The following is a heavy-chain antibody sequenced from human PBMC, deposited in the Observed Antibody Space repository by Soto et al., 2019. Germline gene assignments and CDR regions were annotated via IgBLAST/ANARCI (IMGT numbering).Heavy chain of an antibody. Sequence: SETLSLTCAVSGGSISSGGYSWSWIRQPPGKGLEWIGYIYHSGSTYYNPSLKSRVTISVDRSKNQFSLKLSSVTAADTAVYYCARSQATLTFYDYWGQGTLVTVSS. CDR2: IYHSGST. CDR3: ARSQATLTFYDY. V-gene: IGHV4-30-2*01. J-gene: IGHJ4*02. D-gene: IGHD4-17*01. CDR1: GGSISSGGYS.